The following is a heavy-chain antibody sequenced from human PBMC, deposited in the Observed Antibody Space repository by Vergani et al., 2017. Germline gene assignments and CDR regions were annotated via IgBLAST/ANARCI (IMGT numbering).Heavy chain of an antibody. CDR2: ICVSGIT. V-gene: IGHV4-61*02. CDR1: GASINNDFYY. Sequence: QVQLQESGPGLVKPSQTLSLTCTVSGASINNDFYYWHWIRQPAGKGLEWIGRICVSGITDYNSSLQSRVSMSFDTAKTQFSLSLTSVTAADTAVYYCARDNKQLRPRAFDLGGQGTMVTVSS. D-gene: IGHD4-23*01. CDR3: ARDNKQLRPRAFDL. J-gene: IGHJ3*01.